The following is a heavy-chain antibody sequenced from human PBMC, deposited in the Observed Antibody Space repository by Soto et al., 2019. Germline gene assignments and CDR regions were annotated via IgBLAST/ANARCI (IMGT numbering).Heavy chain of an antibody. CDR2: IKEDGTER. D-gene: IGHD6-6*01. J-gene: IGHJ2*01. V-gene: IGHV3-7*05. CDR3: VKGAGFVLEV. CDR1: GVTFSSNY. Sequence: EVQLVESGGGLVQPGESLRLSCVVSGVTFSSNYMHWVRQAPGKGLEWVAVIKEDGTERHYVGSVKGRFSISTDNAKNSLYLQMNSLRVDDSAVYYCVKGAGFVLEVWGRGTQVTVSS.